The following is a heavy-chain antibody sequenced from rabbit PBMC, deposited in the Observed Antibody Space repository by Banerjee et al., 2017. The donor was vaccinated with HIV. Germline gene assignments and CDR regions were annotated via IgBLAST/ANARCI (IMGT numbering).Heavy chain of an antibody. Sequence: QEQLEESGGDLVKPGASLTLTCKASGFDLSSSYYMCWVRQAPGKGLEWIACIYADSSGSTYYASWAKGRFTISKTSSTTVTLQMPSLTAADTATYFCARWAGSTDYKEWGPGTLVTVS. CDR1: GFDLSSSYY. CDR3: ARWAGSTDYKE. J-gene: IGHJ6*01. V-gene: IGHV1S45*01. CDR2: IYADSSGST. D-gene: IGHD8-1*01.